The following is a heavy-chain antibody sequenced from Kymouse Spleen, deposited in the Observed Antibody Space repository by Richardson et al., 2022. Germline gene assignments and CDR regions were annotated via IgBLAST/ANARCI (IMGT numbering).Heavy chain of an antibody. CDR2: INHSGST. V-gene: IGHV4-34*01. D-gene: IGHD1-7*01. J-gene: IGHJ4*02. Sequence: QVQLQQWGAGLLKPSETLSLTCAVYGGSFSGYYWSWIRQPPGKGLEWIGEINHSGSTNYNPSLKSRVTISVDTSKNQFSLKLSSVTAADTAVYYCARGGVTGTTGFDYWGQGTLVTVSS. CDR3: ARGGVTGTTGFDY. CDR1: GGSFSGYY.